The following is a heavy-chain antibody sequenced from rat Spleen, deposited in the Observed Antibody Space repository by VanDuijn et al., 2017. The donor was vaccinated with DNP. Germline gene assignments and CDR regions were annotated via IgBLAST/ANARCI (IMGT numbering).Heavy chain of an antibody. CDR1: GFTFSDYY. CDR3: ARHGVFYGLTFAY. CDR2: IGSDGYAP. D-gene: IGHD1-6*01. V-gene: IGHV5-22*01. J-gene: IGHJ3*01. Sequence: EVQLVESGGGLVQPGRSLKLSCAASGFTFSDYYMAWVRQAPTRGLEWVAYIGSDGYAPYYGVSVKGRFTISRDNAKSTLYLQMNSLRSEDMATYYCARHGVFYGLTFAYWGQGTLVTVSS.